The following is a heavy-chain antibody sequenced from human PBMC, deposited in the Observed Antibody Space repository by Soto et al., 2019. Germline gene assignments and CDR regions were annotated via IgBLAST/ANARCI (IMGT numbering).Heavy chain of an antibody. V-gene: IGHV3-23*01. CDR2: VSGNGGST. CDR3: AKSKDWSYGSDY. Sequence: GGSLRLSCAASGFTFTSYAMSWVRQAPGKGLEWVSAVSGNGGSTYYADSVKGRFTISRDNSKNTVYLQMDSLRAEDTAIYFCAKSKDWSYGSDYWGQGTLVTVSS. CDR1: GFTFTSYA. D-gene: IGHD1-7*01. J-gene: IGHJ4*02.